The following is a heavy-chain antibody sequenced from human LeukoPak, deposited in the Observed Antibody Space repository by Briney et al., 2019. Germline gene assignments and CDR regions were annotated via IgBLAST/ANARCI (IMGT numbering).Heavy chain of an antibody. CDR2: ISAYNGNT. V-gene: IGHV1-18*01. D-gene: IGHD5-12*01. CDR1: GYTFTRYG. CDR3: AREASHIVATIPYFDY. Sequence: GASVKVSCKASGYTFTRYGISWVRQAPGQGLEWMGWISAYNGNTNYAQKLQGRVTMTTDTSTSTAYMELRSLRSDDTAVYYCAREASHIVATIPYFDYWGQGTLVIVSS. J-gene: IGHJ4*02.